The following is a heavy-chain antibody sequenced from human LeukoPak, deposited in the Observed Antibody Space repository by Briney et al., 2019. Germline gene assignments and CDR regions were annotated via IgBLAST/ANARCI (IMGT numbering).Heavy chain of an antibody. CDR3: ARSLAAADNWFDP. CDR1: GYSISSGYY. Sequence: KPSETLSLTCAVSGYSISSGYYWGWIRQPPGKGLEWIGSIYHSGSTYYNPSLKSRVTISVDTSKNQFSLKLSSVTAADTAVYYCARSLAAADNWFDPWGQGTLVTVSS. J-gene: IGHJ5*02. V-gene: IGHV4-38-2*01. D-gene: IGHD6-13*01. CDR2: IYHSGST.